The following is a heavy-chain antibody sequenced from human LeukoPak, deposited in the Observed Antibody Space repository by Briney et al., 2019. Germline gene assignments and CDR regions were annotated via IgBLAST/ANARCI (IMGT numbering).Heavy chain of an antibody. CDR3: ARDGTYYDFWSGEYGMDV. CDR2: INSDGSST. CDR1: GFTFSSYW. J-gene: IGHJ6*02. Sequence: GGSLRLSCAASGFTFSSYWMHWVRQAPGKGLVWVSRINSDGSSTSYADSAKGRFTISRDNAKNTLYLQMNSLRAEDTAVYYCARDGTYYDFWSGEYGMDVWGQGTTVTVSS. D-gene: IGHD3-3*01. V-gene: IGHV3-74*01.